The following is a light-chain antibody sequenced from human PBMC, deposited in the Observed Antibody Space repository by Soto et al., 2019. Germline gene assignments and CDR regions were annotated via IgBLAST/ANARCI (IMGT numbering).Light chain of an antibody. CDR2: GAS. Sequence: EIVMTQSPATLSVSPGERATLSCRASQSVSINLAWYQQRPGQAPRLLIYGASIRATGIPARISGSGSGTEFTLTLSSLQSEDFAVYYCQQYNKWPPIFGPGTKLDIK. V-gene: IGKV3D-15*01. CDR3: QQYNKWPPI. J-gene: IGKJ3*01. CDR1: QSVSIN.